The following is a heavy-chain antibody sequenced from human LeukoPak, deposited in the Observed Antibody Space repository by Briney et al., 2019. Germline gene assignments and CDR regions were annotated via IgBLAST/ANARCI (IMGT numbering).Heavy chain of an antibody. Sequence: SDTLSLTCTVSGCSISSYYWSWLRQPPGQGLDGMGYIYLSGSTNYNPSPKSRVTRSLDTSKNQFALKLSSLTAADTAVYYCARMVAGESRAFDIWGQGTMVTLSS. D-gene: IGHD3-10*01. CDR1: GCSISSYY. V-gene: IGHV4-59*07. J-gene: IGHJ3*02. CDR3: ARMVAGESRAFDI. CDR2: IYLSGST.